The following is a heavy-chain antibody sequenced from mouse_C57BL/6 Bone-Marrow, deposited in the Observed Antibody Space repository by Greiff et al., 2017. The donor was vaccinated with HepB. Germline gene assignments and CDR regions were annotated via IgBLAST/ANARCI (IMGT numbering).Heavy chain of an antibody. D-gene: IGHD2-4*01. CDR3: ARHIYYDYDGYAMDY. CDR2: ISSGGSYT. Sequence: EVMLVESGGDLVKPGGSLKLSCAASGFTFSSYGMSWVRQTPDKRLEWVATISSGGSYTYYPDSVKGRFTISRDNAKNTLYLQMSSLKSEDTAMYYCARHIYYDYDGYAMDYWGQGTSVTVSS. V-gene: IGHV5-6*02. CDR1: GFTFSSYG. J-gene: IGHJ4*01.